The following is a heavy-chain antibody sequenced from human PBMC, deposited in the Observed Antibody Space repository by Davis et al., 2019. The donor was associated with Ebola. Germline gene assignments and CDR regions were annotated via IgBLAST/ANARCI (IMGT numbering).Heavy chain of an antibody. CDR2: ISYDGSNK. J-gene: IGHJ6*04. D-gene: IGHD3-16*01. V-gene: IGHV3-30*04. CDR1: GFTFSSYA. CDR3: AKDQGFSYDYYGMDV. Sequence: PGGSLRLSCAASGFTFSSYAMHWVRQAPGKGLEWVAVISYDGSNKYYADSVKGRFTISRDNSKNTVYLQTNILRAEDTAVYYCAKDQGFSYDYYGMDVWGKGTTVTVSS.